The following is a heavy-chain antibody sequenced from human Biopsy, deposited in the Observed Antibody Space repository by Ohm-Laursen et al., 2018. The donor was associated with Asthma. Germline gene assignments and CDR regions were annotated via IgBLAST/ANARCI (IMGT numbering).Heavy chain of an antibody. CDR2: IKHDGTEK. V-gene: IGHV3-7*01. CDR1: GFTFSTSW. J-gene: IGHJ4*02. CDR3: AKRRGYSGHDNDY. Sequence: SLRLSCSASGFTFSTSWMTWVRQAPGKGLEWVANIKHDGTEKNHVDSLKGRFTISRDNAKNSLYLQMNSLRAEDTAVYYCAKRRGYSGHDNDYWGQGTLAIVSS. D-gene: IGHD5-12*01.